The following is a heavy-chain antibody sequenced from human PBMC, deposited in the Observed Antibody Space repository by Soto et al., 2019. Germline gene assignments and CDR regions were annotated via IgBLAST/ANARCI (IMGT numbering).Heavy chain of an antibody. V-gene: IGHV3-23*01. J-gene: IGHJ4*02. CDR3: ATVSAFDCTGAICHSFEH. CDR2: VIGSGVNV. CDR1: GFTFSNYA. Sequence: GGSLRLSCTASGFTFSNYAINWVRLAPGKRLEWVSSVIGSGVNVFYADSVKGRFTISRDNSKNTVYLEMNSLRADDTSEYFCATVSAFDCTGAICHSFEHWGRRTLVSAPQ. D-gene: IGHD2-21*01.